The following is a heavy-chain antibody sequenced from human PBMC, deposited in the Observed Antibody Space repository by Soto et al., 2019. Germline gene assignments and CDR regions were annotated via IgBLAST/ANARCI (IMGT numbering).Heavy chain of an antibody. CDR3: EREGGDLDYFDY. CDR2: ISSSSSTI. D-gene: IGHD3-16*01. J-gene: IGHJ4*02. V-gene: IGHV3-48*02. Sequence: EVQLVESGGGLVQPGGSLRLSCAASGFTFSSYSMNWVRQAPGKGLEWVSYISSSSSTIYYAASVKGRFTISRDNAKNALYLQMSSLRDEDAAVYYCEREGGDLDYFDYWGQGTLVTVSS. CDR1: GFTFSSYS.